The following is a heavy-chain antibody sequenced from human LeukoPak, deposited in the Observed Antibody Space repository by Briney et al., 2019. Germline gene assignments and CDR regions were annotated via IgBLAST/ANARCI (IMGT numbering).Heavy chain of an antibody. J-gene: IGHJ4*02. CDR1: GYIFTSSD. Sequence: ASVKVSCRASGYIFTSSDTNWVRQATGQGLEWMGWMNPNSGDTGYAQKFQGRVTMTRDTSISTAYMELSSLTSDDTAVYYCARGGAGTLEAVDWGQGTLVTVSS. CDR2: MNPNSGDT. D-gene: IGHD6-19*01. CDR3: ARGGAGTLEAVD. V-gene: IGHV1-8*01.